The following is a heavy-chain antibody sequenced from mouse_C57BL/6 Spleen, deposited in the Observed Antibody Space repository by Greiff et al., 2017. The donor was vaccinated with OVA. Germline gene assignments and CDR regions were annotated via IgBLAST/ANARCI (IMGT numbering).Heavy chain of an antibody. D-gene: IGHD1-1*01. CDR3: ASITTVGYFDV. V-gene: IGHV2-2*01. CDR2: IWSGGST. CDR1: GFSLTSYG. J-gene: IGHJ1*03. Sequence: VKLMESGPGLVQPSQSLSITCTVSGFSLTSYGVHWVRQSPGKGLEWLGVIWSGGSTDYNAAFISRLSISKDNSKSQVFFKMNSLQADDTAIYYCASITTVGYFDVWGTGTTVTVSS.